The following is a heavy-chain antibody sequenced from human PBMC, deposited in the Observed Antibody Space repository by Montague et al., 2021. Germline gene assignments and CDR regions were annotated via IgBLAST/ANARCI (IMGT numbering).Heavy chain of an antibody. Sequence: SLSLSCAASGFIFNNYVMNWVRQAPGKGLEWVSGINGNSINIDYADSVKGRFTISRDNAKNSLYLQMNSLRAEGTAFYYCVKDTRDYYPDFWGQGILVTVSS. CDR3: VKDTRDYYPDF. D-gene: IGHD3-3*01. J-gene: IGHJ4*02. V-gene: IGHV3-9*01. CDR1: GFIFNNYV. CDR2: INGNSINI.